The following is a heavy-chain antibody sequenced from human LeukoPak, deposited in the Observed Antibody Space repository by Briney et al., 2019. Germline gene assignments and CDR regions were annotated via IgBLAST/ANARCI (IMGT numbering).Heavy chain of an antibody. Sequence: GASVKVSCKASGGTFSSYAISWVRQAAGQGLEWMGRIIPILGIANYAQKFQGRVTITADKSTSTAYMELSSLRSEDTAVYYCARGEGGYDSSGYYPFDYWGQGTLVTVSS. V-gene: IGHV1-69*04. J-gene: IGHJ4*02. CDR3: ARGEGGYDSSGYYPFDY. CDR2: IIPILGIA. D-gene: IGHD3-22*01. CDR1: GGTFSSYA.